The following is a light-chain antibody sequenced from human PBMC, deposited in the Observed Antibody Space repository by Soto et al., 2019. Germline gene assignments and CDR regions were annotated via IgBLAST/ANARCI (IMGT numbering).Light chain of an antibody. CDR3: SKGLT. Sequence: EIVMTQSPATLSVSPGERATLSCRASQSVSSNLAWYQQKPGQAPRLLIYGASTRATGIPARFSGSGSGTEFTLTISSLQSEDFAVYYCSKGLTFGGGTKVEIK. CDR1: QSVSSN. V-gene: IGKV3-15*01. J-gene: IGKJ4*01. CDR2: GAS.